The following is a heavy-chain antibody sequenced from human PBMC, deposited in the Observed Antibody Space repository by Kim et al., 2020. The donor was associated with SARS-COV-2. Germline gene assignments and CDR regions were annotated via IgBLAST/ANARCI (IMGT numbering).Heavy chain of an antibody. J-gene: IGHJ4*02. CDR2: IYYSGST. Sequence: SETLSLTCTVSGGSIRSSTYYWGWIRQPPGKGLEWIGSIYYSGSTYYNPSLKSRVTISVDTSKNQFSLRLSSVTAADTAVYYCARAASGYSGWSHPFDYWGQGTLVTVSS. CDR1: GGSIRSSTYY. D-gene: IGHD6-19*01. V-gene: IGHV4-39*07. CDR3: ARAASGYSGWSHPFDY.